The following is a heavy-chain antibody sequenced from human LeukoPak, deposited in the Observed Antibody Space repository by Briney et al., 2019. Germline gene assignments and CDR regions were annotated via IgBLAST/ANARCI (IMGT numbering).Heavy chain of an antibody. CDR2: ISSSSSTI. D-gene: IGHD3-3*01. CDR3: ARDPVFGVVRQFDY. CDR1: GFTFSSYS. V-gene: IGHV3-48*01. J-gene: IGHJ4*02. Sequence: PGGSLRLSCAASGFTFSSYSMNWVRQAPGKGLEWVSYISSSSSTIYYADSVKGRFTISRDNAKNSLYLQMNSLRAEDTAVYYCARDPVFGVVRQFDYWGQGTLVTVSS.